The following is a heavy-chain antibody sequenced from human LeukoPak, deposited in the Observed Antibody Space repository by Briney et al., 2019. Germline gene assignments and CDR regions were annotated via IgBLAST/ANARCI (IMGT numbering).Heavy chain of an antibody. Sequence: GGSLRLSCAASGFTFSSYAMSWVRQAPGKGLEWVSAISGSGCSTYYADSVKGRFTISRDNSKNTVYLQLHHVRAEETAVYYSEKDRFGHYYDSSGYIWGQGPLVTVSS. CDR2: ISGSGCST. D-gene: IGHD3-22*01. V-gene: IGHV3-23*01. CDR1: GFTFSSYA. CDR3: EKDRFGHYYDSSGYI. J-gene: IGHJ4*02.